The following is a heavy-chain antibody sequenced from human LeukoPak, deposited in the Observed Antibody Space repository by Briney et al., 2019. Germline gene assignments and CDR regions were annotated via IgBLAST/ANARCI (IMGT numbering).Heavy chain of an antibody. CDR1: GFSLRAYD. V-gene: IGHV3-23*01. Sequence: TGGSLRLSCAASGFSLRAYDLIWVRQAPGKGLDWVSIINGGGDIMMYEDSVKGRFTISRDNSKNTFYLQMNSLRVEDTAVYYSAMRDRGYGLDIWGQGTMVTVSS. CDR3: AMRDRGYGLDI. D-gene: IGHD3-10*01. J-gene: IGHJ3*02. CDR2: INGGGDIM.